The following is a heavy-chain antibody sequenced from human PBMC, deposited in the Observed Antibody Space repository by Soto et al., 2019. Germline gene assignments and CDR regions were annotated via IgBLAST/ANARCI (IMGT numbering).Heavy chain of an antibody. V-gene: IGHV3-11*06. D-gene: IGHD3-22*01. J-gene: IGHJ4*02. CDR2: ISSSRSYT. CDR3: ARFSSGYSFEY. CDR1: GFTFSDYY. Sequence: KSGGSLRLSCAASGFTFSDYYMSWIRQAPGKGLEWVSYISSSRSYTNYADSVKGRFTISRDNAKNSLYLQMNSLRAEDTAVYYCARFSSGYSFEYWGQGTLVTVSS.